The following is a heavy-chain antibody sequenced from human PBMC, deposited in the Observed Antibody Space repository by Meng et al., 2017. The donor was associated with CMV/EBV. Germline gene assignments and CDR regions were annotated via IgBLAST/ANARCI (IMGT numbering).Heavy chain of an antibody. CDR1: GFTFDDYG. J-gene: IGHJ4*02. V-gene: IGHV3-20*04. Sequence: GGSLRLSCAASGFTFDDYGMSWVRQAPGKGLEWVSGINWNGGSTGYADSVKGRFTISRDNAKNSLYLQMNSLRAEDTAVYYCARDFSFCSSTSCYPTEFDYWGQGTLVTVSS. CDR3: ARDFSFCSSTSCYPTEFDY. CDR2: INWNGGST. D-gene: IGHD2-2*01.